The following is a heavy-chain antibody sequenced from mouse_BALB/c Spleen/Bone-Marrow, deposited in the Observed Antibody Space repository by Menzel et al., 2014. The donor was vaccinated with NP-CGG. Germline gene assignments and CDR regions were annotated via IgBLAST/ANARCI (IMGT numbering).Heavy chain of an antibody. CDR2: IHPNRGNT. CDR1: GYNITSSW. Sequence: VQLLQSGSVLVRPGASVKLSCKASGYNITSSWMHWAKQRPGQGLEWIGEIHPNRGNTNYNEKFKGKATLTVDTSSSTAYVYLSSLTSEYSAVYYCARSGFDYWGQGTTLTVSS. J-gene: IGHJ2*01. CDR3: ARSGFDY. V-gene: IGHV1S130*01. D-gene: IGHD4-1*01.